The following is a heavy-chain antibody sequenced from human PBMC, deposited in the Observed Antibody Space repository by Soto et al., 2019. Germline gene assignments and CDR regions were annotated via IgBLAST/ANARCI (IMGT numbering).Heavy chain of an antibody. Sequence: EVQVLESGGGLVQPGESLRLSCAASGFTFSNYAVNWVRQAPGKGLEWVSGISPSGAGTYYADSVKGRFTISRDNSKNTLYLHMNSLTAEDTAVYYCARDARVNYRYFEYWGQGTLVTVSS. J-gene: IGHJ4*02. CDR1: GFTFSNYA. CDR2: ISPSGAGT. CDR3: ARDARVNYRYFEY. V-gene: IGHV3-23*01. D-gene: IGHD3-16*02.